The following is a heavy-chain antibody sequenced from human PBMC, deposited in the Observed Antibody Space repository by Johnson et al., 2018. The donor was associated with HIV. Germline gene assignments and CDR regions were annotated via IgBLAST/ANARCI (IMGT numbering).Heavy chain of an antibody. CDR2: IRSKTDGETT. CDR3: ARDQAEEYSSLSGAFDI. CDR1: GFTFSNAW. Sequence: VQLVESGGGLVKPGGSLRLSCAATGFTFSNAWMSWVRQVPGKGLEWVGRIRSKTDGETTDYAAPVKGRFTISRDNSKNTLYLQMNSLRAEDTAVYYCARDQAEEYSSLSGAFDIWGQGTMVTVSS. V-gene: IGHV3-15*01. J-gene: IGHJ3*02. D-gene: IGHD6-6*01.